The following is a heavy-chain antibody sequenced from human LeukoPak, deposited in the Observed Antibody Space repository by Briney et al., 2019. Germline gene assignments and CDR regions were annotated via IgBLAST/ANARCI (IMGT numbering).Heavy chain of an antibody. V-gene: IGHV1-69*13. D-gene: IGHD5-18*01. CDR2: IIPMFGTA. J-gene: IGHJ4*02. Sequence: SVKVSCKASGGTFSRHAISWVRQAPGQGLDWMGGIIPMFGTANYAQKFQGRVTITADESTSTVYMELSSLRSEDTAVYYCARDLESYRNSNPSYVYFDHWGQGTLVTVSS. CDR1: GGTFSRHA. CDR3: ARDLESYRNSNPSYVYFDH.